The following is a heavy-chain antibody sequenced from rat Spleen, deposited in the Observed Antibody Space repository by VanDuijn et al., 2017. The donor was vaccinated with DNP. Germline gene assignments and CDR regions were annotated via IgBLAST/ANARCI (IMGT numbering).Heavy chain of an antibody. CDR3: ARQGYGSNLNWFAY. CDR2: ISPSGGST. V-gene: IGHV5-25*01. J-gene: IGHJ3*01. D-gene: IGHD1-9*01. CDR1: GFTFSNYD. Sequence: EVQLVESGGGLVQPGRSLKLSCAASGFTFSNYDMAWVRQAPTKGLEWVASISPSGGSTYYRDSVKGRLTVSRENSKSTLDLQMDSLRSEDTATYFCARQGYGSNLNWFAYWGQGTLVTVSS.